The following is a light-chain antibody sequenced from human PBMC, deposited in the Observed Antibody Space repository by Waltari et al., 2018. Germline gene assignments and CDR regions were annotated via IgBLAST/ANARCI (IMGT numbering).Light chain of an antibody. CDR2: VNSDGSH. CDR1: SGHISNI. V-gene: IGLV4-69*01. J-gene: IGLJ3*02. CDR3: QTGGHGTWV. Sequence: QLVLTQSPSASASLGASVKLTCTLSSGHISNIIAWLQQQPEKGPRLLMTVNSDGSHQKGDDLPDRFACSSSGAERYLTISSVQSEDEADYYCQTGGHGTWVFGGGTTLTVL.